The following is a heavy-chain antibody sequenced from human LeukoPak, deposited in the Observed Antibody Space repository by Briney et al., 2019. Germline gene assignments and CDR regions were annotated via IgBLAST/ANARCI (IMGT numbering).Heavy chain of an antibody. CDR2: FNPNSGGT. V-gene: IGHV1-2*02. CDR3: AIKRGSPFDP. Sequence: ASVKVSCKASGYSFTDYFIHWVRQAPGQGLEWMGWFNPNSGGTNYAQKFQGRVTMTRDTSISTAYMELSRLRSDDTAVYYCAIKRGSPFDPWGQGTLVTVSS. D-gene: IGHD3-10*01. CDR1: GYSFTDYF. J-gene: IGHJ5*02.